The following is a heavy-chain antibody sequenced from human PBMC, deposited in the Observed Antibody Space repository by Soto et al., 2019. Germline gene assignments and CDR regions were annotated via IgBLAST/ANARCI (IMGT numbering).Heavy chain of an antibody. CDR2: VKRDGSEK. V-gene: IGHV3-7*05. J-gene: IGHJ4*02. CDR1: GFTFTTYW. CDR3: ARGGWRVTGTVFDY. D-gene: IGHD1-1*01. Sequence: HPGGSLRLSCAASGFTFTTYWMSWVRQAPGKGLEWVASVKRDGSEKYYVDSVKGRFTISRDNAKNSLYLQMDSLRAEDTAVYYCARGGWRVTGTVFDYWGQGTLVTVSS.